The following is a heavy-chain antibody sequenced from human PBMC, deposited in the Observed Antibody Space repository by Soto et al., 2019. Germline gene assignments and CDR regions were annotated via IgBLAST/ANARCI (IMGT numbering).Heavy chain of an antibody. J-gene: IGHJ6*02. V-gene: IGHV1-46*01. CDR1: GFSFSDYF. D-gene: IGHD5-12*01. CDR2: INPSGDSR. Sequence: ASVKVSCKASGFSFSDYFMHWVRQAPGQGLEWMGIINPSGDSRNYAQKFQGRVTITRDTSTSTVYMDLSSLRYEDTAVYYCARDKVVVGGGYASKYGMDVWGQGTTVTVSS. CDR3: ARDKVVVGGGYASKYGMDV.